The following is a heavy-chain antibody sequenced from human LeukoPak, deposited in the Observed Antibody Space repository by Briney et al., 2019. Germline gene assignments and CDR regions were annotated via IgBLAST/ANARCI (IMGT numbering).Heavy chain of an antibody. V-gene: IGHV1-2*02. CDR1: GYTFTGYY. CDR2: INPNSGGT. J-gene: IGHJ4*02. Sequence: ASVKVSCKASGYTFTGYYMHWVRQAPGQGLKWMGWINPNSGGTNYAQKFQGRVTMTRDTSISTAYMELSRLRSDDTAVYYCARSRSRDCSSTSCYSYGLDYWGQGTLVTVSS. CDR3: ARSRSRDCSSTSCYSYGLDY. D-gene: IGHD2-2*01.